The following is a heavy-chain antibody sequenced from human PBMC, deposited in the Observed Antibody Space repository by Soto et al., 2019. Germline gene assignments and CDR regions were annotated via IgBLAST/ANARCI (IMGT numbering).Heavy chain of an antibody. Sequence: SETLSLTCTVSGGSINSGGYSWTWIRQPPEKGLEWIGEINHSGTTKYNPSLKSRVTISIDTSKNQFSLKLNSVAAADTAVYYCALTMVRGVVPREFDFWGPGTLVTVSS. D-gene: IGHD3-10*01. CDR2: INHSGTT. CDR3: ALTMVRGVVPREFDF. V-gene: IGHV4-61*08. CDR1: GGSINSGGYS. J-gene: IGHJ4*02.